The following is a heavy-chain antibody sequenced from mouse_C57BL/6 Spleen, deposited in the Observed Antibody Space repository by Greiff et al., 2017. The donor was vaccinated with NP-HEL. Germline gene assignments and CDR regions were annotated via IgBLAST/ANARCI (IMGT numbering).Heavy chain of an antibody. V-gene: IGHV1-59*01. CDR2: IDPSDSYT. J-gene: IGHJ1*03. CDR1: GYTFTSYW. CDR3: ARKGLRSAYFDV. Sequence: VQLQQPGAELVRPGTSVKLSCKASGYTFTSYWMHWVKQRPGQGLEWIGVIDPSDSYTNYNQKFKGKATLTVDTSSSTAYMQLSSLTSEDSAVYYCARKGLRSAYFDVWGTGTTVTVSS. D-gene: IGHD1-1*01.